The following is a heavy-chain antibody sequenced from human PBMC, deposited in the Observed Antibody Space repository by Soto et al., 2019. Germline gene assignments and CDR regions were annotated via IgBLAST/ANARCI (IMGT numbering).Heavy chain of an antibody. CDR2: IHSSGST. V-gene: IGHV4-4*07. Sequence: PSETLSLTXTVSGASMNSYHWSWIRQPAGKGLEWIGHIHSSGSTNYNPSLKSRVTMSVDTSKNQFSLRLMSLMAADTAVYYCARDQGVAAAGITWFDPWGQGSLVTVSS. D-gene: IGHD6-13*01. CDR3: ARDQGVAAAGITWFDP. CDR1: GASMNSYH. J-gene: IGHJ5*02.